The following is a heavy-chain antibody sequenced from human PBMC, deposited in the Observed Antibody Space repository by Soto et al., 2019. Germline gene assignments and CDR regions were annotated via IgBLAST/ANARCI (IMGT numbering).Heavy chain of an antibody. CDR3: ARDPDIVATTYNWFDP. CDR2: ISAYNGST. Sequence: ASVKVSCKASGYTFTSYGISWVRQAPGQGLEWMGWISAYNGSTNYAQKLQGRVTMTTDTSTSTAYMELRSLRSDDTAVYYCARDPDIVATTYNWFDPWGQGTLVTVSS. V-gene: IGHV1-18*01. D-gene: IGHD5-12*01. J-gene: IGHJ5*02. CDR1: GYTFTSYG.